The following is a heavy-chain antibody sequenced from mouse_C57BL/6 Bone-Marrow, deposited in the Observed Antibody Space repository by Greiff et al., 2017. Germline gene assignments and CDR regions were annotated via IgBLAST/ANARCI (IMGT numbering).Heavy chain of an antibody. D-gene: IGHD2-4*01. J-gene: IGHJ1*03. CDR3: ARGDYDGDWYFDV. V-gene: IGHV1-50*01. CDR1: GYTFTSYW. Sequence: QVQLQQSGPELVKPGASVKISCKASGYTFTSYWMQWVKQRPGQGLEWIGEIDPSDSYTNYNQKFKGKATLTVDTSSSTAYMQLSSLTSEDSAVYYCARGDYDGDWYFDVWGTGTTVTVSS. CDR2: IDPSDSYT.